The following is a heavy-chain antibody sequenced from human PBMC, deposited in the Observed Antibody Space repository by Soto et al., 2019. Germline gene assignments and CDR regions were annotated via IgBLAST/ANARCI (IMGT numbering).Heavy chain of an antibody. J-gene: IGHJ4*02. V-gene: IGHV3-30*18. Sequence: GWSLRLSCASSVFTFISYGMHWVRQAPGKGLEWVAVISYDGSNKYYADSVKGRFTISRDNSKNTLYLQMNSLRAEDTAVYYCAKALYGGNSPPSFWGQGTLVTVSS. CDR3: AKALYGGNSPPSF. CDR1: VFTFISYG. D-gene: IGHD4-17*01. CDR2: ISYDGSNK.